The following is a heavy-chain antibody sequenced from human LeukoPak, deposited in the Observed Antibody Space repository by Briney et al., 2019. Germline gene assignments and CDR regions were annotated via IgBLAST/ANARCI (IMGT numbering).Heavy chain of an antibody. CDR3: ARGRSSSWYLGAFDI. D-gene: IGHD6-13*01. Sequence: GGSLRLSCAASGFTFSSYAMHWVRQAPGKGLEYVSAISSNGGSTYYANSVKGRFTISRDNSKNTLYLQMGSLRAEDMAVYYCARGRSSSWYLGAFDIWGQGTMVTVPS. V-gene: IGHV3-64*01. J-gene: IGHJ3*02. CDR1: GFTFSSYA. CDR2: ISSNGGST.